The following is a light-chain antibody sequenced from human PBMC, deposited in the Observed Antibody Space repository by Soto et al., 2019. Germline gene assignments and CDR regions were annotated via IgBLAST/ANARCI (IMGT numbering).Light chain of an antibody. CDR1: KLGDKY. CDR2: QDS. V-gene: IGLV3-1*01. CDR3: QAWDSSTVV. J-gene: IGLJ2*01. Sequence: SYELTQPPSVSVSPGQTASITCSGDKLGDKYACWYQQKPGQSPVLVIYQDSKRPSGIPERFSGSNSGNTATLTISGTQAMDEADSSCQAWDSSTVVFGGGTQLTVL.